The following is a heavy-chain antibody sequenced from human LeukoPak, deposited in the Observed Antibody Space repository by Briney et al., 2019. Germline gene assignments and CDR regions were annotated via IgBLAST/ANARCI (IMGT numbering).Heavy chain of an antibody. CDR2: IYYNGST. D-gene: IGHD3-10*01. Sequence: SQTLSLTCTVSGGSISSGGYYWSCIRQHPGKGLEWIGYIYYNGSTYYNPSLKSRVTITVDTSKNQFSLKLSSVTAADTAVYYCARLNSVWFGGELDYWGQGTLVTVSS. V-gene: IGHV4-31*03. CDR3: ARLNSVWFGGELDY. J-gene: IGHJ4*02. CDR1: GGSISSGGYY.